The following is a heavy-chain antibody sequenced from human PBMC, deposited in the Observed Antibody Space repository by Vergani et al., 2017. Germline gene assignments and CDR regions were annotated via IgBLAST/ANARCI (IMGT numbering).Heavy chain of an antibody. Sequence: EVQLLESGGGLVQPGGSLRLSCAASGFTFSSYAMSWVRQAPGKGLEWVSAISGSGGSTYYADSVKGRFTISRDNSKNTLYLQMNSLRAEDTALYYCAKSRYCSSTSCYPAYYYMDVWGKGSTVTVSS. CDR1: GFTFSSYA. CDR3: AKSRYCSSTSCYPAYYYMDV. D-gene: IGHD2-2*01. CDR2: ISGSGGST. V-gene: IGHV3-23*01. J-gene: IGHJ6*03.